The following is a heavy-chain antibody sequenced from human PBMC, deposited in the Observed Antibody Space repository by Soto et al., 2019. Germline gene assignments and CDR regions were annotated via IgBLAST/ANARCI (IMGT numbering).Heavy chain of an antibody. CDR3: ASPSSITGTQLFNHYYYYMDV. CDR2: IIPILGIA. CDR1: GCTFSSYT. Sequence: GASVKVSCKASGCTFSSYTISWVRQAPGQGLEWMGRIIPILGIANYAQKFQGRVTITADKSTSTAYMELSSLRSEDTAVYYCASPSSITGTQLFNHYYYYMDVWGKGTTVTVSS. J-gene: IGHJ6*03. D-gene: IGHD1-20*01. V-gene: IGHV1-69*02.